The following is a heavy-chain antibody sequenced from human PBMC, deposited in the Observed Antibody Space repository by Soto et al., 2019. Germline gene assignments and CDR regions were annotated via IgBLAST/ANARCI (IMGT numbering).Heavy chain of an antibody. CDR2: LHDSGTT. D-gene: IGHD3-3*01. V-gene: IGHV4-39*01. Sequence: SETLSLTCTGSGGSISSRSYSWGWTRQPPGKGLEWMGILHDSGTTHYNPSLERRVPISVDTSNNQVSLKLNSVTAADTAVYYCVSGKVGSLEWPRRGTYYSGMDVWGQGTTVT. J-gene: IGHJ6*02. CDR3: VSGKVGSLEWPRRGTYYSGMDV. CDR1: GGSISSRSYS.